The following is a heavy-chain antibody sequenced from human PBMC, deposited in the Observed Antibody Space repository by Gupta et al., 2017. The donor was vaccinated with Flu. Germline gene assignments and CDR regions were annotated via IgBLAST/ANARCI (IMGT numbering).Heavy chain of an antibody. J-gene: IGHJ4*02. CDR1: GFTFSNAW. CDR3: TTDLAPIPSDYYGSGSYQAVY. CDR2: IKSKTDGGTT. V-gene: IGHV3-15*01. D-gene: IGHD3-10*01. Sequence: EVQLVESGGGLVKPGGSLRLSCAASGFTFSNAWMSWVRQAPGKGLEWVGRIKSKTDGGTTDYAAPGKGRFTISRDDSKNTLYLQMNSLKTEDTAVYYCTTDLAPIPSDYYGSGSYQAVYWGQGTRVTVSA.